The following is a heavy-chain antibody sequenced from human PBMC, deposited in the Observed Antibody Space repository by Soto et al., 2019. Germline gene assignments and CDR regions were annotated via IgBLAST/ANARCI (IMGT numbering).Heavy chain of an antibody. V-gene: IGHV4-4*02. J-gene: IGHJ3*02. Sequence: SETLSLTCAVSSGSISSSNWWSWVRQPPGKGLEWIGEIYHSGSTNYNPSLKSRATISVDKSKNQFSLKLSSVTAADTAVYYCAGTAGYGDYEHAFDIWGQGTMVTLSS. D-gene: IGHD4-17*01. CDR1: SGSISSSNW. CDR2: IYHSGST. CDR3: AGTAGYGDYEHAFDI.